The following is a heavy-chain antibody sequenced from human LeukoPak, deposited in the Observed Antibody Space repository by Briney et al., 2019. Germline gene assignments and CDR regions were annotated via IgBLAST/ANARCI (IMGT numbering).Heavy chain of an antibody. V-gene: IGHV3-53*01. CDR3: ARRAGDYSHPYDY. CDR2: IYSGGST. J-gene: IGHJ4*02. Sequence: GGSLRLSCAASGFTFSTHWMSWVRQAPGKGLEWVSFIYSGGSTQYSDSVKGRFTISRDNSKNTLYLQMNSLRAEDTAVYYCARRAGDYSHPYDYWGQGTLVTVSS. D-gene: IGHD3-22*01. CDR1: GFTFSTHW.